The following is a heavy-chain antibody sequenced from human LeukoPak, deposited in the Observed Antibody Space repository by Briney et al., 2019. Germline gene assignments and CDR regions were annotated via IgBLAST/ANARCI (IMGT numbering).Heavy chain of an antibody. CDR2: ITGSGGNT. V-gene: IGHV3-23*01. Sequence: GASLRLSCAASGFTFSNYAMSWVRQAPGKGLEWVSAITGSGGNTYYADSVKGRFTISRDNSKNTLYLQRNSLRAEDTAVYYCAKWGDYDVLTGYYVSDYWGQGTLVTVSS. CDR1: GFTFSNYA. CDR3: AKWGDYDVLTGYYVSDY. J-gene: IGHJ4*02. D-gene: IGHD3-9*01.